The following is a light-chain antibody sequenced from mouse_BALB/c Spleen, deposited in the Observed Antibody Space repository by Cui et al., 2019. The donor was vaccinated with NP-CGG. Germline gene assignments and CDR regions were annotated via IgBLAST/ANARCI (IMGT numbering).Light chain of an antibody. CDR1: TGAVTTSNY. V-gene: IGLV1*01. CDR3: ALWYSNHWV. J-gene: IGLJ1*01. Sequence: QAVLTQKSALTTSPGETVTLTCRSSTGAVTTSNYANWVQEKPDHLFTGLIGGTNNRAPGVPARFSGSLIGDKAALTITGAQTADEAIYFCALWYSNHWVFGGGTKLTVL. CDR2: GTN.